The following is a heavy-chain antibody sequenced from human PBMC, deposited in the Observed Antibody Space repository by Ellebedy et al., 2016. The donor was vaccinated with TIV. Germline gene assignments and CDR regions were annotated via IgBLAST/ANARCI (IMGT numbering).Heavy chain of an antibody. V-gene: IGHV3-23*01. D-gene: IGHD2-15*01. CDR1: GFTFSDYH. J-gene: IGHJ4*02. CDR2: IFKSGDTT. CDR3: AKLAGVHPWYFDY. Sequence: GESLKISCAASGFTFSDYHMNWVRQAPGRGLEWVSTIFKSGDTTYYADSVKGRFTISRDNSKTTLSLQMNSLRAEDTAVYYCAKLAGVHPWYFDYWGQGTLVTVSS.